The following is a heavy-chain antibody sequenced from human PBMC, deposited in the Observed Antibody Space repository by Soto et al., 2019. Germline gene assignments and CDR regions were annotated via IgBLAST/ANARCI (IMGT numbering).Heavy chain of an antibody. Sequence: SETLSLTCSIYSGSFSGYYWSWIRQPPGKGLEWIGEISQSGNTNYSPSLKSRVSISIDTSMKQFSLNLASVSAADTAVYYCARAPKVSGSSQTRPDFWGQGTLVTSPQ. J-gene: IGHJ4*02. V-gene: IGHV4-34*01. D-gene: IGHD6-6*01. CDR1: SGSFSGYY. CDR2: ISQSGNT. CDR3: ARAPKVSGSSQTRPDF.